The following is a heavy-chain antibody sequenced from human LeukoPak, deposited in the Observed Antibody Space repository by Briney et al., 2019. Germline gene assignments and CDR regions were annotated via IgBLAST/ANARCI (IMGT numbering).Heavy chain of an antibody. CDR1: GGTFSSYA. D-gene: IGHD6-13*01. J-gene: IGHJ4*02. V-gene: IGHV1-69*04. Sequence: SVKVSCKASGGTFSSYAISWVRQAPGQGLEWMGRIIPILGIANYALKFQGRVTITADKSTSTAYMELSSLRSEDTAVYYCARVGSSWSDWGQGTLVTVSS. CDR2: IIPILGIA. CDR3: ARVGSSWSD.